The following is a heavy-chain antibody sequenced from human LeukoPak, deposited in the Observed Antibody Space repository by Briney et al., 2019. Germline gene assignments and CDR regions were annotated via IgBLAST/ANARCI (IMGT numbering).Heavy chain of an antibody. Sequence: SETLSLTCTVSGGSISSGSYYWSWIRQPAGKGLEWIGRIYTSGSTNYNPSLKSRVTISVDTSKNQFSLKLSSVTAADTAVYHCAREGIPGSPWYFDYWGQGTLVTVSS. V-gene: IGHV4-61*02. CDR1: GGSISSGSYY. J-gene: IGHJ4*02. CDR2: IYTSGST. D-gene: IGHD3-10*01. CDR3: AREGIPGSPWYFDY.